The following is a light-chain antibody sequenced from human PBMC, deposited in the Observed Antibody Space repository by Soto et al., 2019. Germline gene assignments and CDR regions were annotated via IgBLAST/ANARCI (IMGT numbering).Light chain of an antibody. CDR3: QQYGSSPQGT. CDR1: QSVSSSY. V-gene: IGKV3-20*01. Sequence: EIVLKQSPGTLSLSPGERATLSCRASQSVSSSYLAWYQQKPGQAPRLLIYGASSRATGIPDRFSGSGSGTDFTLTISRLEPEDFAVYYCQQYGSSPQGTFGQGTKVEIK. CDR2: GAS. J-gene: IGKJ1*01.